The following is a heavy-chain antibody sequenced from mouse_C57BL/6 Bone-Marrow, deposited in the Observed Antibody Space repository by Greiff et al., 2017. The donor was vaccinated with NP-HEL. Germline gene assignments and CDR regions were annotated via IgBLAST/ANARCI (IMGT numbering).Heavy chain of an antibody. CDR2: IYPGGGYT. Sequence: QVQLQQSGAELVRPGTSVKMSCKASGYTFTNYWIGWARRRPGHGLEWIGDIYPGGGYTNYNEKFKGKATLTADKSSSTAYMQFSSLTSEDSAIYYCARRRKDLAWFAYWGQGTLVTVSA. J-gene: IGHJ3*01. CDR1: GYTFTNYW. CDR3: ARRRKDLAWFAY. V-gene: IGHV1-63*01.